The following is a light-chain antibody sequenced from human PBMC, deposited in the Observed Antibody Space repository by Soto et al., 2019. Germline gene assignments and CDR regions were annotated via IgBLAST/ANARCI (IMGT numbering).Light chain of an antibody. Sequence: QSVLTQPASVSGAPGQRVTISCTGTSSNIGAGYDVPWYQQLPGKAPKLLIYGNSNRPAGVPDRFSGSKSGTSASLAIPGRQAEDEADYYCQSYDSSLSGYVFGTGTKLTVL. V-gene: IGLV1-40*01. CDR1: SSNIGAGYD. J-gene: IGLJ1*01. CDR2: GNS. CDR3: QSYDSSLSGYV.